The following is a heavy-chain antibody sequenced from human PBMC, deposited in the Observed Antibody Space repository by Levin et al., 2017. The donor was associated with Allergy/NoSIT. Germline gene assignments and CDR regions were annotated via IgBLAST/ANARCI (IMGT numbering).Heavy chain of an antibody. Sequence: GGSLRLSCAASGFTFSSYGMHWVRQAPGKGLEWVAVISYDGSNKYYADSVKGRFTISRDNSKNTLYLQMNSLRAEDTAVYYCAKGYFDYWGQGTLVTVSS. V-gene: IGHV3-30*18. CDR1: GFTFSSYG. CDR3: AKGYFDY. CDR2: ISYDGSNK. J-gene: IGHJ4*02.